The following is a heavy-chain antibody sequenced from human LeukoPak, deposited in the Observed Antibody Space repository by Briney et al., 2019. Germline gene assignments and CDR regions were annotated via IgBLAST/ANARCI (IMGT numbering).Heavy chain of an antibody. CDR3: ARDTNWGSTHY. CDR2: ISSNSSYI. J-gene: IGHJ4*02. V-gene: IGHV3-21*01. CDR1: GFTFSSYS. Sequence: GGSLRLSCAASGFTFSSYSMNWVRQAPGKGLEWVSSISSNSSYIYYADSVKGRFTISRDNSKNTLYLQINSLRAEDTAMFYCARDTNWGSTHYWGQGTLVTVSS. D-gene: IGHD7-27*01.